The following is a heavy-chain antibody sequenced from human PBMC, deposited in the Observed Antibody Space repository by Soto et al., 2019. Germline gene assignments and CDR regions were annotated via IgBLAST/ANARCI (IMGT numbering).Heavy chain of an antibody. V-gene: IGHV4-31*03. CDR2: IYYSGST. Sequence: QVQLQESGPGLVKPSQTLSLTCTVSGGSISSGGYYWSWIRPHPGKGLEWIGYIYYSGSTYYNPSLKSRVTISVDTSQNPFSLKLSSVTAADTAVYYCARDLGVVSGPVNWFDPWGQGTLVTVSS. CDR1: GGSISSGGYY. CDR3: ARDLGVVSGPVNWFDP. J-gene: IGHJ5*02. D-gene: IGHD3-3*01.